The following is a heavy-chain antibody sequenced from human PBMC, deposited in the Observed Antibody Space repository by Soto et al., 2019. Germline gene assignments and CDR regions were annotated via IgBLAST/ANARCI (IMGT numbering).Heavy chain of an antibody. CDR2: IYYSGST. CDR3: AGVWCSGGSCYLGFDY. V-gene: IGHV4-59*08. D-gene: IGHD2-15*01. J-gene: IGHJ4*02. CDR1: GGSISSYY. Sequence: QVQLQESGPGLVKPSETLSLTCTVSGGSISSYYWSWIRQPPGKGLEWIGYIYYSGSTNYNPSLKSRVTISVDTSKNQVSLKLSSVTAADTAVYYCAGVWCSGGSCYLGFDYWGQGTLVTVSS.